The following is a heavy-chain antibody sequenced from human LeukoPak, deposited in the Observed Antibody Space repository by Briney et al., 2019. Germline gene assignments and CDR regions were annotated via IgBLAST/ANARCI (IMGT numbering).Heavy chain of an antibody. CDR3: ALRHYGYPFDY. V-gene: IGHV4-34*01. J-gene: IGHJ4*02. CDR2: INHSGST. D-gene: IGHD3-10*01. Sequence: SETLSLTCAVYGGSFSGYYWSWIRQPPGKGLEWIGEINHSGSTNYNPSLKSRVTISVDTSKNQFSLKLSSVTAADTAVYYCALRHYGYPFDYWGQGTLVTVSS. CDR1: GGSFSGYY.